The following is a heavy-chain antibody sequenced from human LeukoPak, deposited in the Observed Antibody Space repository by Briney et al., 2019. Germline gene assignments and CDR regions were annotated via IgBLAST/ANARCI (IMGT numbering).Heavy chain of an antibody. V-gene: IGHV4-4*09. Sequence: SETLSLTCTVTVSGDSVSSKSWSWIRQPPGKGLEWTAYIYTSGRTSYKPSLRSRVTISVDTSKNQFSLTLSSVTAADTAVYYCSVAGSWGQGTLVTVSS. CDR2: IYTSGRT. J-gene: IGHJ4*02. CDR1: GDSVSSKS. CDR3: SVAGS. D-gene: IGHD2-15*01.